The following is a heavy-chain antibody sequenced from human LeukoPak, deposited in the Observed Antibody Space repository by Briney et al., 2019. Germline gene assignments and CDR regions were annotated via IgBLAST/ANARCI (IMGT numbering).Heavy chain of an antibody. V-gene: IGHV1-8*01. Sequence: ASVKVSCKASGYTFTNYDINWVRQATGQGLEWMGWMNPNSGNTGYAQKFQGRVTMTRNTSISTAYMELSSLRSEDTAVYYCARGHEDCGGDCYSDAFDIWGQGTMVTVSS. CDR2: MNPNSGNT. CDR1: GYTFTNYD. CDR3: ARGHEDCGGDCYSDAFDI. J-gene: IGHJ3*02. D-gene: IGHD2-21*02.